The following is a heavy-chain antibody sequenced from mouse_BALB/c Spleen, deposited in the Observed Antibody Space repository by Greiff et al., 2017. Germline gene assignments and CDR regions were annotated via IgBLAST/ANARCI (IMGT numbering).Heavy chain of an antibody. D-gene: IGHD2-3*01. Sequence: EVKLQESGPSLVKPSQTLSLTCSVTGDSITSGYWNWIRKFPGNKLEYMGYISYSGSTYYNPSLKSRISITRDTSKNQYYLQLNSVTTEDTATYYCARGDDGYYDYYAMDYWGQGTSVTVSS. J-gene: IGHJ4*01. CDR1: GDSITSGY. V-gene: IGHV3-8*02. CDR3: ARGDDGYYDYYAMDY. CDR2: ISYSGST.